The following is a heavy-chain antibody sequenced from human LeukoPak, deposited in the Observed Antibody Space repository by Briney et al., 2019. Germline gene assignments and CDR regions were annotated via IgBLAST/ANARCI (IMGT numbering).Heavy chain of an antibody. CDR1: GFTFRNYW. D-gene: IGHD3-16*01. Sequence: GGSLRLSCAASGFTFRNYWMGWVRQAPGKGLEWVANTKPDGSAEYYADSVRGRFTTSRDSAKNSLSMEMNSLRAEDTAVYYCAGWGGGVNHWGQGTLVTVSS. CDR2: TKPDGSAE. J-gene: IGHJ4*02. CDR3: AGWGGGVNH. V-gene: IGHV3-7*01.